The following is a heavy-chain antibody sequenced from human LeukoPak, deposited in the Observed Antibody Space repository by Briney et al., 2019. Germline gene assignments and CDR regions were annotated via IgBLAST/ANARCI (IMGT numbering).Heavy chain of an antibody. D-gene: IGHD1-26*01. J-gene: IGHJ4*02. CDR1: GFTFSSYP. Sequence: GGSLRLSCAASGFTFSSYPMSWVRQAPGKGLEWVSAIHSTGDTTFYAVSVKGRFTISRDNSKNTLYLQMNSLRAEDTAIYYCAKGVYSGTYYSDYWGQGTLVTVSS. V-gene: IGHV3-23*01. CDR2: IHSTGDTT. CDR3: AKGVYSGTYYSDY.